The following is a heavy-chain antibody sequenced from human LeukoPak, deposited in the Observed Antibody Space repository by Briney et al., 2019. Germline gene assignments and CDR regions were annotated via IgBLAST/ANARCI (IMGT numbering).Heavy chain of an antibody. D-gene: IGHD6-19*01. CDR1: GFTFSSYG. J-gene: IGHJ4*01. CDR2: IWYDGSNK. V-gene: IGHV3-33*01. CDR3: ARVRAVAGTLIDY. Sequence: GRSLRLSCAASGFTFSSYGMHWVRQAPGKGLEWVAVIWYDGSNKYYADSVKGRFTISRDNSKNTLYLQMNSLRAEDTAAYYCARVRAVAGTLIDYWGQEPWSPSPQ.